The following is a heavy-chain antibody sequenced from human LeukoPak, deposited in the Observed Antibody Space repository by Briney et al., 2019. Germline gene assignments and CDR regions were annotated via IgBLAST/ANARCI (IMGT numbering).Heavy chain of an antibody. J-gene: IGHJ6*02. CDR2: ITGSSSTM. CDR3: ARDDYGDYSPFYYGMDV. Sequence: GGSLRLSCAASGFTFSNYNLNWVRQAPGKGLEWVSYITGSSSTMYYEDSVKGRFTISRDNAKNSLFLQMNSLRAEDTAVYYCARDDYGDYSPFYYGMDVWGHGTTVTVSS. V-gene: IGHV3-48*04. CDR1: GFTFSNYN. D-gene: IGHD4-17*01.